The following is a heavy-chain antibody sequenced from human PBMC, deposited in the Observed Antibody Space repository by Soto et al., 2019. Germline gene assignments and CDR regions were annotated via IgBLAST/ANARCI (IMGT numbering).Heavy chain of an antibody. J-gene: IGHJ6*02. CDR2: INPSGGST. CDR1: RYTFTSYY. Sequence: ASVKVSCKASRYTFTSYYMHWVRQAPGQGLEWMGIINPSGGSTSYAQKFQGRVTMTRDTPTSTVYMELSSLRSEDTAVYYCARGSEWEPRDYYYYGMDVWGQGTTVTVS. D-gene: IGHD1-26*01. V-gene: IGHV1-46*03. CDR3: ARGSEWEPRDYYYYGMDV.